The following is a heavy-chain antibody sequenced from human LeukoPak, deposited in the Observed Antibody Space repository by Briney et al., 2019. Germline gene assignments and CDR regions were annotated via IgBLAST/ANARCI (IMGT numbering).Heavy chain of an antibody. D-gene: IGHD3-10*01. J-gene: IGHJ6*02. Sequence: GASVKVSCKASGYTFTSYGISWVRQAPGQGLEWMGWISSYDGNTNYAQKLQGRVTMTTDTSTSTAYMELRSLRSDDTAVYYCARGGTAMVRGVIEKHGMDVWGQGTTVTVSS. CDR3: ARGGTAMVRGVIEKHGMDV. V-gene: IGHV1-18*01. CDR1: GYTFTSYG. CDR2: ISSYDGNT.